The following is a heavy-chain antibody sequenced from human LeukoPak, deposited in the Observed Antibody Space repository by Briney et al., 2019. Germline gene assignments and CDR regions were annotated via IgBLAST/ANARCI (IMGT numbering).Heavy chain of an antibody. Sequence: PGGSLRLSCAASGFTFSSYSMNWVRQAPGKGLEWVSYISDSSSITYYADSVKGRFTISRDNAKNSLYLHMNSLRAEDTAVYYCAKGSSYGFDYWGQGTLVTVSS. V-gene: IGHV3-48*04. CDR2: ISDSSSIT. J-gene: IGHJ4*02. D-gene: IGHD5-18*01. CDR3: AKGSSYGFDY. CDR1: GFTFSSYS.